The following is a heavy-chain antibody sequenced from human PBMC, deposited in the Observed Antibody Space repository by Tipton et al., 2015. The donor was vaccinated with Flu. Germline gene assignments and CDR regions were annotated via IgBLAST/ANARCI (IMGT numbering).Heavy chain of an antibody. CDR3: ARDRWEYARGFDS. D-gene: IGHD1-26*01. CDR1: GYSISSGYY. Sequence: LRLSCGVSGYSISSGYYWGWIRQPPGKGLEWIGSIYHTGTTNYNPSLKSRVTISVDTSKNQFSLKLTSVTAADTAVYYCARDRWEYARGFDSWGQGTLVTVSP. CDR2: IYHTGTT. V-gene: IGHV4-38-2*02. J-gene: IGHJ4*02.